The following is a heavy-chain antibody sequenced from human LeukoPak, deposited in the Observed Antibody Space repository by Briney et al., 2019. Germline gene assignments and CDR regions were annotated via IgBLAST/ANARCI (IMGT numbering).Heavy chain of an antibody. CDR2: INPSTGGT. D-gene: IGHD4-17*01. J-gene: IGHJ5*02. V-gene: IGHV1-2*06. CDR3: ARGQPYGDYNYFDP. Sequence: ASVKVSCKASGYTFIGYYMHWVRQAPGQGLEWMGRINPSTGGTNSAQKFQGRVTMTRDTSISTAYMELSRLTSNDTAIYYCARGQPYGDYNYFDPWGQGTLVTVSS. CDR1: GYTFIGYY.